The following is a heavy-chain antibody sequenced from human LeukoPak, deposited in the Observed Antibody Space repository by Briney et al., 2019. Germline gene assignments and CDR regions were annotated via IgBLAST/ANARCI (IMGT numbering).Heavy chain of an antibody. CDR2: ISYDGSNK. CDR1: GFTFSIYA. V-gene: IGHV3-30*14. CDR3: ARDPGALAATLASWYFDL. Sequence: PGGSLRLSCAASGFTFSIYAMHWVRQAPGKGLEWVAVISYDGSNKYYADSVKGRFTISRDNSKNTLYLQMNSLRAEATAVYYCARDPGALAATLASWYFDLWGRGTLVTVSS. J-gene: IGHJ2*01. D-gene: IGHD6-19*01.